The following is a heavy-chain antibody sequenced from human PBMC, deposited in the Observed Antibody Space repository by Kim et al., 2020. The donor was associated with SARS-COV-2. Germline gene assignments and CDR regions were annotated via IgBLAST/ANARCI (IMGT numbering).Heavy chain of an antibody. CDR1: GFTFSSYA. V-gene: IGHV3-23*01. D-gene: IGHD6-13*01. CDR3: AKDFWGIAAAGPPLDDAFDI. CDR2: ISGSGGST. Sequence: GGSLRLSCAASGFTFSSYAMSWVRQAPGKGLEWVSAISGSGGSTYYADSVKGRFTISRDNSKNTLYLQMNSLRAEDTAVYYCAKDFWGIAAAGPPLDDAFDIWGQGTMVTVSS. J-gene: IGHJ3*02.